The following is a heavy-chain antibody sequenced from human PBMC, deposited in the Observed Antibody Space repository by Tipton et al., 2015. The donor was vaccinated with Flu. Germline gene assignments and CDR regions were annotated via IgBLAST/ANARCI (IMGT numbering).Heavy chain of an antibody. J-gene: IGHJ6*02. CDR2: IYTSGNT. CDR1: GDSISSGAHY. Sequence: TLSLTCAVSGDSISSGAHYWSWIRQPAGKGLEWIGRIYTSGNTNYNPSLKTRVTISVDTSKNQFSLKLTSVITADTAVYDCARDDCDYGSETYHYYYGMDVWGQGTTVTVSS. V-gene: IGHV4-61*02. CDR3: ARDDCDYGSETYHYYYGMDV. D-gene: IGHD3-10*01.